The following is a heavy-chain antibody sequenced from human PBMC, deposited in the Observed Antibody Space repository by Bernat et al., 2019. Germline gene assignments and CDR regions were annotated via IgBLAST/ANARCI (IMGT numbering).Heavy chain of an antibody. J-gene: IGHJ6*02. CDR2: ISYDGSNK. V-gene: IGHV3-30-3*01. CDR3: ARSIAVAGTLVPSYYYGMDV. Sequence: QVQLVESGGGVVQPGRSLRLSCAASGFTFSSYAMHWVRQAPGKGLEWVAVISYDGSNKYYADSVKGRFTISSDNSKNTLYLQMNSLRAEDTAVYYCARSIAVAGTLVPSYYYGMDVWGQGTTVTVSS. CDR1: GFTFSSYA. D-gene: IGHD6-19*01.